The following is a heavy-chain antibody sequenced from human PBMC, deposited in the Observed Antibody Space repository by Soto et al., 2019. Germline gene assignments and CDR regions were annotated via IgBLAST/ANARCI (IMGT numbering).Heavy chain of an antibody. D-gene: IGHD3-9*01. CDR1: GGSISSYY. CDR2: IYYSGST. J-gene: IGHJ5*02. V-gene: IGHV4-59*01. CDR3: ARSAGDFDWLLPYEFEP. Sequence: PSETLSLTCTVSGGSISSYYWSWIRQPPGKGLEWIGYIYYSGSTNYNPSLKSRVTISVDTSKNQFSLKLSSVTAADTAVYYCARSAGDFDWLLPYEFEPWGQGTLVTVSS.